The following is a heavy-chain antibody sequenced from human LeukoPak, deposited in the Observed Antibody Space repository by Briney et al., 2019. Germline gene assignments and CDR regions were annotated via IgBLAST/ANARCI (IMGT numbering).Heavy chain of an antibody. CDR3: TRALRLDGGPYLIGP. J-gene: IGHJ4*01. CDR2: NNPNSGGT. D-gene: IGHD2-21*01. Sequence: ASEKVCCATCCNSFSYYYKHLGRQAPGQGLGMRVINNPNSGGTSSAQKFQGRVTMRKNTSITTVYMEVSWLTSEDTAIYYCTRALRLDGGPYLIGPWGQGTLGTVSS. CDR1: CNSFSYYY. V-gene: IGHV1-2*02.